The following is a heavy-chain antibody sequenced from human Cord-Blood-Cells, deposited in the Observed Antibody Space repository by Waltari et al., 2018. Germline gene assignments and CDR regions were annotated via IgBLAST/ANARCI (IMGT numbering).Heavy chain of an antibody. V-gene: IGHV4-34*01. D-gene: IGHD2-2*02. J-gene: IGHJ1*01. Sequence: QVQLQQWGAGLLKPSETLSLTCAVYGGSFSGYYWSWIRQPPGKGLEWIGEINHSGSTNHNPSLKSRVTISGDTSKNQFSRKRSSVTAADTAVYYCARGGDIVVVPAAIAYFQHWGQGTLVTVSS. CDR3: ARGGDIVVVPAAIAYFQH. CDR1: GGSFSGYY. CDR2: INHSGST.